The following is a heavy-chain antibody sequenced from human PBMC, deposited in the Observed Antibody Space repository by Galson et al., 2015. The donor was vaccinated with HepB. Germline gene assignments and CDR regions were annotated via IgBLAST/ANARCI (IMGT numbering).Heavy chain of an antibody. CDR1: GFTFSSYG. D-gene: IGHD3-3*01. CDR2: ISYDGSNK. J-gene: IGHJ4*02. CDR3: AKVTWEWLLYGVDY. V-gene: IGHV3-30*18. Sequence: SLRLSCAASGFTFSSYGMHWVRQAPGKGLEWVAVISYDGSNKYYADSVKGRFTISRDNSKNMLYLQMNSLRAEDTAVYYCAKVTWEWLLYGVDYWGQGTLVTVSS.